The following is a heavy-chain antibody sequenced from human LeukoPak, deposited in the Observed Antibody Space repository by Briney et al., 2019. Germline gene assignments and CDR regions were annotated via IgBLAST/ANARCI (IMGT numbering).Heavy chain of an antibody. J-gene: IGHJ4*02. D-gene: IGHD3-10*01. CDR2: ISSSSRDI. V-gene: IGHV3-21*04. CDR3: TTYGSGRKFDY. Sequence: GGSLRLSCAASGFTFSSFTMNWVRQAPGKGLEWVAAISSSSRDIFYADSVKGRFSISRDNTQNSLSLQMNSLRAGDAAVYYCTTYGSGRKFDYWGQGILVTVSS. CDR1: GFTFSSFT.